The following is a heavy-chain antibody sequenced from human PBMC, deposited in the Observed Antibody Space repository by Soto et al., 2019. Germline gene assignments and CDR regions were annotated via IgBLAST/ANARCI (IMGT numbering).Heavy chain of an antibody. J-gene: IGHJ6*02. Sequence: ASVKVSCEASGYTFTGYYMHWVRQAPGQGLEWMGWINPNSGGTNYAQKFQGWVTMTRDTSISTAYMELSRLRSDDTAVYYCAKRGYNHYGMDVWGQGTTVTVSS. CDR3: AKRGYNHYGMDV. V-gene: IGHV1-2*04. CDR2: INPNSGGT. D-gene: IGHD3-22*01. CDR1: GYTFTGYY.